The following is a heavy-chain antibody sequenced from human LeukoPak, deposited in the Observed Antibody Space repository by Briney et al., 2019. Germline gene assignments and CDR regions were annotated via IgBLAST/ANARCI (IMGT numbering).Heavy chain of an antibody. Sequence: SETLSLTCTVSGGSISSYYWSWIRQPPGKGLEWIGYIYYSGSTNYNPSLKSRVTISVDTSKNQFSLKLSSVTAADTAVYYCAREPLYCSSTSCYYAISRHDWGQGTLVTVSS. CDR3: AREPLYCSSTSCYYAISRHD. V-gene: IGHV4-59*12. J-gene: IGHJ4*02. D-gene: IGHD2-2*01. CDR1: GGSISSYY. CDR2: IYYSGST.